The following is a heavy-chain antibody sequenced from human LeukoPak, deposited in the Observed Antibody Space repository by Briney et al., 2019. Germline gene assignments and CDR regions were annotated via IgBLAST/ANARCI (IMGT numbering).Heavy chain of an antibody. J-gene: IGHJ4*02. CDR3: ASFGRSWRSSY. D-gene: IGHD3-3*01. V-gene: IGHV3-74*01. CDR2: ISDDGSYT. Sequence: GGSLRLSCAASGFSFSSHWVHWVRQAPGKGLVWVSRISDDGSYTSNVDSVKGRFTISRDNVNNMLYLHMNSLSAEDTAVYYCASFGRSWRSSYWGQGTLVTVSS. CDR1: GFSFSSHW.